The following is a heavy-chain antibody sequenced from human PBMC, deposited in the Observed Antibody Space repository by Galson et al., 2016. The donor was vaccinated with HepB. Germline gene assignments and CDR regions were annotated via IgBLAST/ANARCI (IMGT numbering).Heavy chain of an antibody. CDR1: GFTFSNYG. J-gene: IGHJ6*02. V-gene: IGHV3-33*01. CDR2: IWYDGTKK. Sequence: SPRLSCAASGFTFSNYGMHWVRQAPGKGLEWVAVIWYDGTKKYYADSVKGRFTISRHNSKNIMYLQMSSLRAEDTAVYYCARDELVTYPELLTTMTSLYGMDVWGQGTTVTVSS. CDR3: ARDELVTYPELLTTMTSLYGMDV. D-gene: IGHD4-11*01.